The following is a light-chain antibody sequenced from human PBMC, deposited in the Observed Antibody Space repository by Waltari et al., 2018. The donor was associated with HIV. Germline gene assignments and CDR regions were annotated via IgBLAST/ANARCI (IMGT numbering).Light chain of an antibody. J-gene: IGKJ3*01. Sequence: DIQLTQSPSFMSASLGDRVPTLCRPSQGISSNLAWYQQKPGQAPTLLIYAASSLPSGVPSRFSGSGSGTEFTLTIRSLQPEDFATYSCQHLNAYPPFTFGPGTTVD. CDR3: QHLNAYPPFT. CDR1: QGISSN. CDR2: AAS. V-gene: IGKV1-9*01.